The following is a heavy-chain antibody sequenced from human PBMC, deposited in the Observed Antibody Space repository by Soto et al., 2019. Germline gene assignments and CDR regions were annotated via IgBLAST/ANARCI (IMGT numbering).Heavy chain of an antibody. CDR2: ISAYNGNT. CDR1: GYTFTSYG. Sequence: GASVKVSCKVSGYTFTSYGISWVRQAPGQGLEWMGWISAYNGNTNYAQKLQGRVTMTTDTSTSTAYMELRSLRSDDTAVYYCARTHLHGPYYYGSGSYYNWFDPWGQGTLVTVSS. CDR3: ARTHLHGPYYYGSGSYYNWFDP. D-gene: IGHD3-10*01. V-gene: IGHV1-18*01. J-gene: IGHJ5*02.